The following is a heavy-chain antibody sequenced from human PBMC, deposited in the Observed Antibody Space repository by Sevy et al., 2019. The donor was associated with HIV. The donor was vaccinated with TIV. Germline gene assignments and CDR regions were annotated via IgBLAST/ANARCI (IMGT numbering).Heavy chain of an antibody. Sequence: GGSLRLSCAASGFTFSSYWMSWIRQAPGKGLEWVANIKQDGSEKYYVDSVKGRFTISRDNAKNSLYLQMNSLRAEDTAVYYCARVVSQDYVWGSYSVNYYGMDVWGQWTTVTVSS. CDR3: ARVVSQDYVWGSYSVNYYGMDV. CDR2: IKQDGSEK. D-gene: IGHD3-16*01. J-gene: IGHJ6*02. V-gene: IGHV3-7*01. CDR1: GFTFSSYW.